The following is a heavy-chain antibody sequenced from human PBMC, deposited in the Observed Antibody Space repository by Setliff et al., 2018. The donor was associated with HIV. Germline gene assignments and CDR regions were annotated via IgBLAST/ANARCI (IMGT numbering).Heavy chain of an antibody. CDR2: INGDESRT. CDR1: GFTFSSYW. J-gene: IGHJ4*02. V-gene: IGHV3-74*01. Sequence: GGSLRLPCAASGFTFSSYWMHWVRQVPGKGLVWLARINGDESRTTYADSVKGRFTISRDNVENTLYLEINSLRVEDTGVYYCATDRDGWYNPHLYSWGQGTLVTVSS. D-gene: IGHD6-19*01. CDR3: ATDRDGWYNPHLYS.